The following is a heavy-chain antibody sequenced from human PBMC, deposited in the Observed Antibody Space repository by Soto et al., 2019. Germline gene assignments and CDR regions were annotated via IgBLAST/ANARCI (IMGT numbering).Heavy chain of an antibody. CDR1: GFTFSSYG. Sequence: QVQLVESGGGVVQPGRSLRLSCAASGFTFSSYGMHWVRQAPGKGLEWVAVIWYDGSNKYYADSVKGRFTISRDNSKNTLYLQMNSLRAEDTAVYYCARDFRLAVAGKTYFDYWGQGTLVTVSS. CDR3: ARDFRLAVAGKTYFDY. CDR2: IWYDGSNK. D-gene: IGHD6-19*01. V-gene: IGHV3-33*01. J-gene: IGHJ4*02.